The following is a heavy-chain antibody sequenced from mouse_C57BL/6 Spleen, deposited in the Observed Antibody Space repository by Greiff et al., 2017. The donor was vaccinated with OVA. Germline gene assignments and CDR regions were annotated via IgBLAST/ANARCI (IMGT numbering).Heavy chain of an antibody. Sequence: VQLQQPGAELVMPGASVKLSCKASGYTFTSYWMHWVKQRPGQGLEWIGEIDPSDSYTNYNQKFKGKSTLTVDKSSSTAYMQLSSLTSEDSAVYYGARETAQYDYYGWGKGATLTVAS. D-gene: IGHD3-2*02. CDR2: IDPSDSYT. V-gene: IGHV1-69*01. CDR1: GYTFTSYW. J-gene: IGHJ2*01. CDR3: ARETAQYDYYG.